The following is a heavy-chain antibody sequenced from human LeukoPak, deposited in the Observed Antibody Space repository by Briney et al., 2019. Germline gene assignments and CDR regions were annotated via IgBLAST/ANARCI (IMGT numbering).Heavy chain of an antibody. Sequence: PGGSLRQSCATSGFTFSSYSMNTVRQAPGKGLEWVSSISSSSSYIYYADSVKRQFTISSDNAKNSLYLQMNSLRAEDTAVYYCARCVGADSSGYYLDFDWWGQGTLVTVSS. CDR3: ARCVGADSSGYYLDFDW. V-gene: IGHV3-21*01. CDR2: ISSSSSYI. CDR1: GFTFSSYS. J-gene: IGHJ4*02. D-gene: IGHD3-22*01.